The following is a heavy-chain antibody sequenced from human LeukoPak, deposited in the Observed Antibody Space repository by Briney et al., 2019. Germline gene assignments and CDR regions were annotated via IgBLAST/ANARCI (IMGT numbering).Heavy chain of an antibody. CDR1: GGTFATYW. CDR3: ACRKFPRPRSDH. D-gene: IGHD1-14*01. Sequence: GESLKISCKGSGGTFATYWSGWGRQLPGKGLECMVVSYPVYSRTRYSPSFQGQVTISADQSISTAYLQWSSLKASDTAMYYCACRKFPRPRSDHWGQGTLVTVSS. CDR2: SYPVYSRT. J-gene: IGHJ5*02. V-gene: IGHV5-51*01.